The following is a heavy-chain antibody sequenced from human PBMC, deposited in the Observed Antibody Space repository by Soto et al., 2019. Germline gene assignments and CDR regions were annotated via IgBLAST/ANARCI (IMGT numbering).Heavy chain of an antibody. CDR1: GFSLSTNGVG. Sequence: QITLKESGPTLVKPTQTLTLTCTFSGFSLSTNGVGVGWIRQPPGKALEWLALIYWDGDKRYSPSLNSRLTITKDTSKNQVVLTMTNIDPVDTATYYCAHRRGAYYFDYWGQGTLVTVSS. CDR3: AHRRGAYYFDY. D-gene: IGHD1-26*01. CDR2: IYWDGDK. J-gene: IGHJ4*02. V-gene: IGHV2-5*02.